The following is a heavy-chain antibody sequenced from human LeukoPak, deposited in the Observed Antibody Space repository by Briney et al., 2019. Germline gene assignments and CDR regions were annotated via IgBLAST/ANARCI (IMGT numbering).Heavy chain of an antibody. V-gene: IGHV3-21*01. CDR2: ISSSSSYI. CDR1: GFTFSSYW. J-gene: IGHJ4*02. CDR3: ARGQGTLFDY. Sequence: GGSLRLSCAASGFTFSSYWMSWVRQAPGKGLEWVSSISSSSSYIYYADSVKGRFTISRDNAKNSLYLQMNSLRAEDTAVYYCARGQGTLFDYWGQGTLVTVSS. D-gene: IGHD1-1*01.